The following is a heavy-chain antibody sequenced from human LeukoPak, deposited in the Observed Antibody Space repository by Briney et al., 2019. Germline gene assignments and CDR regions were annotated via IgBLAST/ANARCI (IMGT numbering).Heavy chain of an antibody. D-gene: IGHD3-22*01. V-gene: IGHV4-59*01. CDR2: IYYSGST. J-gene: IGHJ6*03. CDR3: AVDNDSTGYYFSMDV. CDR1: GGSISSYY. Sequence: SETLSLTCTVSGGSISSYYWSWIRQPPGKGLEWIGYIYYSGSTNYNPSLKSRVTISVDTSKNQFSLKLSSVTAADTAVYYCAVDNDSTGYYFSMDVWGKGTTVTVSS.